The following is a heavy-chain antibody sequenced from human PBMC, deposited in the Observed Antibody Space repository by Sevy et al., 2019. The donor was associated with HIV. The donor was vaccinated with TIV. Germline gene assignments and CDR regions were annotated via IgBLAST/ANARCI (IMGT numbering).Heavy chain of an antibody. Sequence: ASVKVSCKASGYTFTSYGISWVRQAPGQGLEWMGWISAYNGNTNYAQKLQGRVTMTTDTSTSTAYMELRSLRSDDTAVYYCAGDAYSSGPRVFDYWGQGTLVTVSS. CDR3: AGDAYSSGPRVFDY. CDR1: GYTFTSYG. J-gene: IGHJ4*02. CDR2: ISAYNGNT. D-gene: IGHD6-19*01. V-gene: IGHV1-18*01.